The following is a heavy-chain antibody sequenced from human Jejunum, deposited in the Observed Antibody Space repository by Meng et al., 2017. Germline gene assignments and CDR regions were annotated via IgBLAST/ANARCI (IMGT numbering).Heavy chain of an antibody. V-gene: IGHV3-48*03. D-gene: IGHD3-3*01. CDR3: AGAYDSDYYNYHDS. CDR2: ISHNSRYM. CDR1: GFTFNTYE. J-gene: IGHJ4*02. Sequence: GGSLRLSCAASGFTFNTYEMNWVRQAPGKGLEWVSYISHNSRYMHYADSVKGRFTISRDNAKNSLYLQMNSLRAEDTAVYYCAGAYDSDYYNYHDSWGQGTLVTVSS.